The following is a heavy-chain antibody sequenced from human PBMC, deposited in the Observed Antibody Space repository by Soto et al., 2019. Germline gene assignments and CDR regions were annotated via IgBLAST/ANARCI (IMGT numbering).Heavy chain of an antibody. CDR2: ISDSGDST. V-gene: IGHV3-23*01. J-gene: IGHJ4*02. Sequence: EVHLLESGGGLVQPGGSLRLSCAASGFTFSNYAMNWVRQAPGKGLEWVSVISDSGDSTYYADSVKGRFTISRDKSKNTLYLQMNSLTAEDTDVYYSAKDGFSGSGKYYFDYWGQGTLVTVSS. CDR1: GFTFSNYA. D-gene: IGHD3-10*01. CDR3: AKDGFSGSGKYYFDY.